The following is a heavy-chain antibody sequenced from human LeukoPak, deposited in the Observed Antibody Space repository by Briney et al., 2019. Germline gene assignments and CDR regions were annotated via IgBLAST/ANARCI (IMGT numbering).Heavy chain of an antibody. CDR3: ARGGGYRKGPDY. Sequence: ASVKVSCKASGYTFTSYDIIWVRQATGQGLEWMGWANPNSGNTGYAQKFQGRVTMTRNTSISTAYMELSSLTSEDTAVYYCARGGGYRKGPDYWGQGTLVTVSS. CDR2: ANPNSGNT. CDR1: GYTFTSYD. V-gene: IGHV1-8*01. D-gene: IGHD5-18*01. J-gene: IGHJ4*02.